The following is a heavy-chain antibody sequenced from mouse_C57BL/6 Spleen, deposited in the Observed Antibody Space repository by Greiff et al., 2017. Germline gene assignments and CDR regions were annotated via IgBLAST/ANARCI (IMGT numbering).Heavy chain of an antibody. Sequence: QVQLQQPGAELVKPGASVKMSCKASGYTFTSYWITWVKQRPGQGLEWIGDIYPGSGSTNYNEKFKSKATLTVDKSSSTAYMQLSSLTSEDSAVDYCARAYYYDSSYGGFAYWGQGTLVTVSA. CDR2: IYPGSGST. CDR3: ARAYYYDSSYGGFAY. CDR1: GYTFTSYW. J-gene: IGHJ3*01. D-gene: IGHD1-1*01. V-gene: IGHV1-55*01.